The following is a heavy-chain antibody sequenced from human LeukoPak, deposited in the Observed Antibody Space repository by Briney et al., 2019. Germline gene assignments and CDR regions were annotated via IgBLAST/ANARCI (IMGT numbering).Heavy chain of an antibody. CDR1: GFTVSSNY. D-gene: IGHD3-22*01. J-gene: IGHJ4*02. V-gene: IGHV3-66*01. CDR2: IYTGGST. Sequence: PGGSLRLSCAASGFTVSSNYMNWVRQAPGKGLEWVSLIYTGGSTFYGDSVKGRFTISRDNSKNTLYLQMNSLKTEDTAVYYCTTDAYYDSSGYYYVPNSFDYWGQGTLVTVSS. CDR3: TTDAYYDSSGYYYVPNSFDY.